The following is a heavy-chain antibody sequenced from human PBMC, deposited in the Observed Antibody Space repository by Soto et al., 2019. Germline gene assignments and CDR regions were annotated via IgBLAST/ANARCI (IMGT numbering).Heavy chain of an antibody. CDR2: ISYIGTA. J-gene: IGHJ4*02. Sequence: LSETLSLTCTVSGGSITSSGYYWGWVRQPPGRGLEWIASISYIGTAYYKRTLKRRLTISGVTYNNQFFVEVCSVTAADTAGFNCSMSTFWYYNEGGGYYGFDIWGQGTLVTVSS. V-gene: IGHV4-39*01. D-gene: IGHD3-22*01. CDR1: GGSITSSGYY. CDR3: SMSTFWYYNEGGGYYGFDI.